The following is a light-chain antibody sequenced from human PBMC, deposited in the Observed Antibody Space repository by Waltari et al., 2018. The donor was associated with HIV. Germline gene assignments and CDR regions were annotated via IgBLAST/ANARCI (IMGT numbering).Light chain of an antibody. CDR1: QSVSNW. V-gene: IGKV1-5*03. CDR3: QHYNSYPWT. J-gene: IGKJ1*01. Sequence: DIQMTQSPSSLSASVGDRVTITCQASQSVSNWLAWYQQKPGRAPKLLIYKASSLESGVPSRFSGSGSGAEFTLTISSLQPDDIATYYCQHYNSYPWTFGQGTKVEIK. CDR2: KAS.